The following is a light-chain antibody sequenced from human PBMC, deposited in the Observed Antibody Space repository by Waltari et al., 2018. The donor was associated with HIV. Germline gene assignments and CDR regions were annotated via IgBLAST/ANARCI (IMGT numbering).Light chain of an antibody. J-gene: IGLJ2*01. CDR1: SGSIASNY. Sequence: NFMLTQPHSVSESPGKTVTISCTRSSGSIASNYVQWYQQRPGSAPTTGIYEDNQRPSGVPDRFSGSIDSSSNSASLTISGLKTEDEADYYCQSYDSSIVVFGGGTKLTVL. CDR3: QSYDSSIVV. V-gene: IGLV6-57*04. CDR2: EDN.